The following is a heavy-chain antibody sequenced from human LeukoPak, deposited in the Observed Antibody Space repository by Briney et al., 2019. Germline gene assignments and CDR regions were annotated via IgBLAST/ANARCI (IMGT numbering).Heavy chain of an antibody. V-gene: IGHV3-74*01. Sequence: PGGSLRLSCAASGFTFSNAWMSWVRQAPGKGLEWVSRINSDGSDTNYADSVKGRFTISRDNAKNTLYLQMNTLRAEDTAVYYCAKGDLYVGFDYWGQGTLVTVSS. CDR3: AKGDLYVGFDY. CDR1: GFTFSNAW. J-gene: IGHJ4*02. CDR2: INSDGSDT. D-gene: IGHD3-16*01.